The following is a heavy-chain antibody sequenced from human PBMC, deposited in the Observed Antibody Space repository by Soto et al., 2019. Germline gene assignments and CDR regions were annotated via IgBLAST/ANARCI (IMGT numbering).Heavy chain of an antibody. D-gene: IGHD5-12*01. V-gene: IGHV4-59*01. CDR2: IYYSGST. CDR3: ARSEYSGYLYFDY. J-gene: IGHJ4*02. Sequence: PSETLSLTCTASGGSISSYYWSWIRQPPGKGLEWIGYIYYSGSTNYNPSLKSRVTISVDTSKNQFSLKLSSVTAADTAVYYCARSEYSGYLYFDYWGQGTLVTVSS. CDR1: GGSISSYY.